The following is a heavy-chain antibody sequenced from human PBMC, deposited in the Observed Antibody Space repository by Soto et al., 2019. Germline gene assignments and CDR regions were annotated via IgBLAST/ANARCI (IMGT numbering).Heavy chain of an antibody. CDR2: ISYSGST. Sequence: QVQLQESGPGLVKPSQTLSLTCTVSGGSISSGGYYWSWIRQHPGTGLEWIGYISYSGSTYYNPSLKTRITISVNTSKNQFSMMLNSVTAADTAVYYCARGVLHWGQGTLFTVPS. CDR3: ARGVLH. CDR1: GGSISSGGYY. V-gene: IGHV4-31*03. J-gene: IGHJ4*01.